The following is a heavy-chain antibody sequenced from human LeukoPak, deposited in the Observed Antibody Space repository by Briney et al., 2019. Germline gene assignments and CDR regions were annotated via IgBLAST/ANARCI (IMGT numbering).Heavy chain of an antibody. CDR3: ARHEDRNWYFDH. V-gene: IGHV4-39*01. Sequence: SETLSLTCTVSGGSISSSYYYWGWIRQPPGKGLEWIGTIYYSGSTYYNPSLKSRVTISVDTSENQFSLKLSSVTAPDTAVYYCARHEDRNWYFDHWGQGTLVTVSS. CDR2: IYYSGST. D-gene: IGHD1-1*01. J-gene: IGHJ4*02. CDR1: GGSISSSYYY.